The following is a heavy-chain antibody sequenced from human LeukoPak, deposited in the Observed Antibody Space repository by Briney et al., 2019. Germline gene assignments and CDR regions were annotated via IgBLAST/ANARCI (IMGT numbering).Heavy chain of an antibody. J-gene: IGHJ4*02. CDR3: ARGYDFWSGYPNFDY. CDR2: TSAYNGNT. CDR1: GYTFTSYG. D-gene: IGHD3-3*01. Sequence: ASVKVSCTASGYTFTSYGISWVRQAPGQGLEWMGWTSAYNGNTNYAQKLQGRVTMTTDTSTSTAYMELRSLRSDDTAVYYCARGYDFWSGYPNFDYWGQGTLVTVSS. V-gene: IGHV1-18*01.